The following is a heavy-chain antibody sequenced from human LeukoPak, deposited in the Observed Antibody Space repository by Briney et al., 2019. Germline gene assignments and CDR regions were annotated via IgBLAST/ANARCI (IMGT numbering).Heavy chain of an antibody. V-gene: IGHV1-2*02. CDR2: INPNSGGT. CDR3: ARGYCRSTSCYTWGDWFDP. CDR1: GYTFTGYY. J-gene: IGHJ5*02. Sequence: ASVKVSCKASGYTFTGYYMHWVRQAPGQGLEWMGWINPNSGGTNYAQKFQGRVTMTRDTSISTAYMELSRLRSDDTAVYYCARGYCRSTSCYTWGDWFDPWGQGTLVTVSS. D-gene: IGHD2-2*02.